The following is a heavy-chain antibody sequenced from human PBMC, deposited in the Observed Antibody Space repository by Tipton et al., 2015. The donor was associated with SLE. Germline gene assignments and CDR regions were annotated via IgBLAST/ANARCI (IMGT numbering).Heavy chain of an antibody. CDR3: ARRVGRAFDI. V-gene: IGHV1-3*03. CDR2: MNIGNGNT. J-gene: IGHJ3*02. Sequence: QVQLVQSGAEVKKPGASVKISCKTSGYTFITYAIHWLRQAPGQRLEWMGWMNIGNGNTKYSQEFQGRVTFTRDTSASTCYMELSSLKSEDTGVFYCARRVGRAFDIWGQGTVVTVSS. D-gene: IGHD1-26*01. CDR1: GYTFITYA.